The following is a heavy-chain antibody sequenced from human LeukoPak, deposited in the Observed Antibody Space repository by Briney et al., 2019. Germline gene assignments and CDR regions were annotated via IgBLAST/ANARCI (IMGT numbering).Heavy chain of an antibody. CDR2: ISAYNGNT. J-gene: IGHJ4*02. D-gene: IGHD2-15*01. Sequence: ASVKVSCKASGYTFTSYGISWVRQAPGQGLEWMGWISAYNGNTNYAQKLQGRVTMTTDTSTSTAYMELRSLRSDDTAVYYCARDKGEYCSGGSCYSVDHWGQGTLVTVSS. CDR1: GYTFTSYG. V-gene: IGHV1-18*01. CDR3: ARDKGEYCSGGSCYSVDH.